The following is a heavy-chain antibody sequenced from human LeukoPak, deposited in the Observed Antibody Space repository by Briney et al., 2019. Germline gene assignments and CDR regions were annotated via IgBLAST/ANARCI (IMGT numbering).Heavy chain of an antibody. Sequence: GRSLRLSCAAPGFTFSSYGMHWVRQAPGKGLEWVAVISYDGSNKYYAGSVKGRFTISRDNSKNTLYLQMNSLRAEDTAVYYCAKGDSSSWYYFDYWGQGTLVTVSS. J-gene: IGHJ4*02. CDR2: ISYDGSNK. CDR3: AKGDSSSWYYFDY. CDR1: GFTFSSYG. D-gene: IGHD6-13*01. V-gene: IGHV3-30*18.